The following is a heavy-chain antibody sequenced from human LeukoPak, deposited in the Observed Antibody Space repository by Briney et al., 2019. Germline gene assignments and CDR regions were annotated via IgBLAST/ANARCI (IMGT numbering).Heavy chain of an antibody. V-gene: IGHV1-69*13. Sequence: GASVKVSCKASGGTFSSYAISWVRQAPGQGLEWMGGIIPIFGTANYAQKFQGRVTITADESTSTAYMELSSLRSEDTAVYYCVGAEPRGTVWYPYWGQGTLVTVSS. CDR2: IIPIFGTA. D-gene: IGHD6-19*01. CDR3: VGAEPRGTVWYPY. J-gene: IGHJ4*02. CDR1: GGTFSSYA.